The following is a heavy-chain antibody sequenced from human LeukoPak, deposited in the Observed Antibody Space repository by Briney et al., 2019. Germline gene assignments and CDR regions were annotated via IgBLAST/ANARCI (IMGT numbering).Heavy chain of an antibody. V-gene: IGHV3-30*03. J-gene: IGHJ3*02. CDR1: GFTFSSYG. D-gene: IGHD2-2*03. CDR2: ISYDGSNK. Sequence: GGSLRLSCAASGFTFSSYGMHWVRQAPGKGLEWVAVISYDGSNKYYADSVKGRFTISRDNSKNTLYLQMNSLRGEDTAVYYCARVDDLDAFDMWGQGTMVTVSS. CDR3: ARVDDLDAFDM.